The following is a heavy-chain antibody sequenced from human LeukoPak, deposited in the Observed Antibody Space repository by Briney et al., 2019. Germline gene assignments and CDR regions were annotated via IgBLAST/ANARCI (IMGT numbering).Heavy chain of an antibody. J-gene: IGHJ4*02. Sequence: SETLSLTCTVSGGSISSGGYYWSWIRQHPGKGLEWIGYIYYSGSTYYNPSLKSRVTISVDTSKNQFSLKLSSVTAANTAVYYCARALRYFDWTKGGYYFDYWGQGTLVTVSS. V-gene: IGHV4-31*03. D-gene: IGHD3-9*01. CDR1: GGSISSGGYY. CDR3: ARALRYFDWTKGGYYFDY. CDR2: IYYSGST.